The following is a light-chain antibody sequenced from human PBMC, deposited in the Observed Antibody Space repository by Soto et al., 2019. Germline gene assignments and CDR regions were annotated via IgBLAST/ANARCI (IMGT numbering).Light chain of an antibody. CDR2: LNSDGSH. J-gene: IGLJ3*02. CDR3: QTWGTGILV. Sequence: QAVVTQSPSASASLGASVKLTCALSSGHSSYAIAWHKQQPEKGPRALMKLNSDGSHTRGDGIPDRFSGSSSGAERYLTISSLQSEDEADYYCQTWGTGILVFGGGTKVTVL. V-gene: IGLV4-69*01. CDR1: SGHSSYA.